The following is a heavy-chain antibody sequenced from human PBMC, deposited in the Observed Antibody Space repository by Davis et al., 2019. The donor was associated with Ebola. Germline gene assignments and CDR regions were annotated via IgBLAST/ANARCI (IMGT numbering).Heavy chain of an antibody. J-gene: IGHJ5*02. D-gene: IGHD6-13*01. CDR1: GYSFSTNW. CDR3: ARHGYSSSWWGGWFDP. Sequence: KVSCKGSGYSFSTNWIGWVRQMPGKGLEWMGIIYPGDSDTRYSPSFQGQVTISADKSISTAYLQWSSLKASDTAMYYCARHGYSSSWWGGWFDPWGQGTLVTVSS. CDR2: IYPGDSDT. V-gene: IGHV5-51*01.